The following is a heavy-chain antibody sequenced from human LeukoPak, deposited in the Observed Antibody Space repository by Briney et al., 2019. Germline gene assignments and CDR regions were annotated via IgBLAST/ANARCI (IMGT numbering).Heavy chain of an antibody. J-gene: IGHJ3*02. V-gene: IGHV3-20*04. CDR3: ARVRNGYSYDAFDI. CDR2: INRNGGST. D-gene: IGHD5-24*01. Sequence: PGGSLRLSCAASGFTFDDYGMSWARQAPGKGLEWASGINRNGGSTGYADSVKGRFTISRDNAKNSLYLQMNSLRAEDTALYYCARVRNGYSYDAFDIWGQGTMVTVSS. CDR1: GFTFDDYG.